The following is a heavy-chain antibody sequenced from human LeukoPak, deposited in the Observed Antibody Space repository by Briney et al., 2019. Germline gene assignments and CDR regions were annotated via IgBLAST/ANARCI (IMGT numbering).Heavy chain of an antibody. Sequence: GASVKVSCKASGGTFSSYAISWVRQAPGQGLEWMGGIIPIFGTANYAQKFQGRVTITADESTSTAYMELSSLRSEDTAVYYCARALAYCGGDCYFYMDVWGKGTTVTISS. CDR2: IIPIFGTA. D-gene: IGHD2-21*01. V-gene: IGHV1-69*01. J-gene: IGHJ6*03. CDR3: ARALAYCGGDCYFYMDV. CDR1: GGTFSSYA.